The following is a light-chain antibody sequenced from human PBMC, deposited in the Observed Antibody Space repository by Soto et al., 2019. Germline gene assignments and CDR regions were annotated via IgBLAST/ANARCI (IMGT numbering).Light chain of an antibody. CDR1: QSISTY. CDR2: TAS. V-gene: IGKV1-5*03. J-gene: IGKJ1*01. CDR3: QPYNSDSRT. Sequence: DIQMTQSPSTLSASVGDRVTITCRASQSISTYLAWYRRKPGEAPKLLIYTASTLERGVPSRFSGSGSGTDFTLTINSLQPDDFATYYCQPYNSDSRTFGQRTKLDI.